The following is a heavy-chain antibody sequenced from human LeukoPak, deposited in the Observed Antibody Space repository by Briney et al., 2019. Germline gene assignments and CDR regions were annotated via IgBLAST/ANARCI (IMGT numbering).Heavy chain of an antibody. Sequence: KPGESLKISCKGSGYSFTNYWLAWVRQMPGRGLEWMVIINPSDSDTRYSPSFQGQVTISADKPISTAYLQWSSLKASDSAMYYCARAWNFDYWGQGTLVTVSS. D-gene: IGHD1-1*01. V-gene: IGHV5-51*01. CDR2: INPSDSDT. CDR3: ARAWNFDY. CDR1: GYSFTNYW. J-gene: IGHJ4*02.